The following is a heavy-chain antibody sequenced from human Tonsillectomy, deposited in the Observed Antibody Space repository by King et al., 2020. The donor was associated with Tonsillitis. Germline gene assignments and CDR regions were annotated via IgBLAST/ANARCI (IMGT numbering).Heavy chain of an antibody. CDR2: IYTSGST. CDR3: ARDAYYYDDSGYYQLDY. V-gene: IGHV4-4*07. Sequence: VQLQESGPGLVKPSETLSLTCTVSGGSISNYYWAWIRQPAGKGLEWIGRIYTSGSTYYNPSLKSRVTMSVDTSKNQFSLKLNSVTAADTAMYYCARDAYYYDDSGYYQLDYWGQGTLVTVSS. D-gene: IGHD3-22*01. J-gene: IGHJ4*02. CDR1: GGSISNYY.